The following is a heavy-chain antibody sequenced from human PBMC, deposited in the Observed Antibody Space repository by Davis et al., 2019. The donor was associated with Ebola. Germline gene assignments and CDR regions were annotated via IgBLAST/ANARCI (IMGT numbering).Heavy chain of an antibody. Sequence: GSLRLSCAVYGGSFSGFYWSWIRQSPGKGLEWIGSIYYSGSTYYNPSLKSRVTISVDTSKNQFSLKLSSVTAADTAVYYCARGTETGYYYYYGMDVWGQGTTVTVSS. CDR3: ARGTETGYYYYYGMDV. D-gene: IGHD4-17*01. CDR1: GGSFSGFY. V-gene: IGHV4-34*01. CDR2: IYYSGST. J-gene: IGHJ6*02.